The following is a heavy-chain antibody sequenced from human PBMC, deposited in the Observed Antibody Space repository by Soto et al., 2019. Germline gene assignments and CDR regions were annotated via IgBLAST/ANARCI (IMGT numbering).Heavy chain of an antibody. CDR1: GYSFTSYW. CDR2: IDPSDSYT. Sequence: GESLKISCKGSGYSFTSYWISWVRQMPGKGLEWMGRIDPSDSYTNYSPSFQGHVTISADKSISTAYLQWSSLKASDTAMYYCARHNPSLPPYYYDSSGYFSRYFDYWGQGTLVTVSS. J-gene: IGHJ4*02. CDR3: ARHNPSLPPYYYDSSGYFSRYFDY. D-gene: IGHD3-22*01. V-gene: IGHV5-10-1*01.